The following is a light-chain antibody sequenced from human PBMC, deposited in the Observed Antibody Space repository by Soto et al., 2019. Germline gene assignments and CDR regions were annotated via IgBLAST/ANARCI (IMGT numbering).Light chain of an antibody. CDR3: QQYYLVPFT. J-gene: IGKJ3*01. CDR2: GAS. Sequence: DIVMTQSPDSLAVSLGERATINCKSSQSVLHRPTNKNYLAWYQQKSGQPPKLLIYGASARESGVPARFSGGGSGTDFTLTINGLQADDVAVYYCQQYYLVPFTFGPGTKVDIK. V-gene: IGKV4-1*01. CDR1: QSVLHRPTNKNY.